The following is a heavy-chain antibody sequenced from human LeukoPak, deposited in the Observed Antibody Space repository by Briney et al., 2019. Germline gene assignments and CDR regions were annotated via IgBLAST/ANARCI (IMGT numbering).Heavy chain of an antibody. J-gene: IGHJ4*02. CDR2: IAHDGSKK. CDR1: GFIFSSYG. Sequence: PGGSLRLSCAASGFIFSSYGMHWVRQAPGKGLEWISVIAHDGSKKYYADSVKGRFTISRDNSKNTLYLQMNSLRAEDTAVYYCAKDLGDSPAHHHYWGQETLVTVSS. CDR3: AKDLGDSPAHHHY. D-gene: IGHD1-14*01. V-gene: IGHV3-30*18.